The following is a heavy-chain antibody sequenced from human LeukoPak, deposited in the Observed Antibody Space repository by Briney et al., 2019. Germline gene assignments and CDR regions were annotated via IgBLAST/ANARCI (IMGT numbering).Heavy chain of an antibody. CDR3: ASGYSGYDYRY. CDR2: IYYSGST. J-gene: IGHJ4*02. Sequence: SDTLSLTCAVSGCSISRNNWWGWIRQPPGKGLEWIGYIYYSGSTFYNPSLESRVTMSVDTSKNQFSLKLSSVTAADTAVYYCASGYSGYDYRYWGQGTLVTVSS. V-gene: IGHV4-28*01. CDR1: GCSISRNNW. D-gene: IGHD5-12*01.